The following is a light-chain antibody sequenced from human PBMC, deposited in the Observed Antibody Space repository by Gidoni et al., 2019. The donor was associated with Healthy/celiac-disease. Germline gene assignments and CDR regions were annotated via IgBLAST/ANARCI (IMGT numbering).Light chain of an antibody. CDR2: GAS. CDR3: QQYGSSFT. CDR1: QSVSSSY. Sequence: EIALTQSPATLSWYPGVRASQSVSSSYLAWYQQKPGQAPRLLIYGASSRATGIPDMFSGSGSGTDFTLTISRLEPEDFAVYYCQQYGSSFTFGQGTRLEIK. V-gene: IGKV3-20*01. J-gene: IGKJ5*01.